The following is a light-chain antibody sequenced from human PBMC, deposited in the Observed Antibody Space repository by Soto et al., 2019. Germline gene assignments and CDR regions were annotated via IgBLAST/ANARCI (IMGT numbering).Light chain of an antibody. CDR2: IAS. CDR1: QSISFT. J-gene: IGKJ1*01. CDR3: QQYNNWPSWT. Sequence: EIVMTQSPTSLSVYPGERVTLSCRASQSISFTLAWCQQKPGQAPRLLIYIASTRAAGIPARFSGSGSGTEFTLTISSLQSEDSAIYYCQQYNNWPSWTFGQGTRWIS. V-gene: IGKV3-15*01.